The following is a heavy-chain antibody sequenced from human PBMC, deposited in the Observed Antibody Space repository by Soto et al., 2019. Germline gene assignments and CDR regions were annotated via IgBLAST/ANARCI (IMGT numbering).Heavy chain of an antibody. D-gene: IGHD3-10*01. Sequence: PGGSLRLSCAASGFTFSSYAMSWVRKAPGKGLEWVSAISGSGGSTYYADSVKGRFTISRDNSKNTLYLKMNSLRAEDTAVYYCAKDMVRGVIIKAPRSWFDPWGQGTLVTVSS. CDR1: GFTFSSYA. CDR2: ISGSGGST. V-gene: IGHV3-23*01. J-gene: IGHJ5*02. CDR3: AKDMVRGVIIKAPRSWFDP.